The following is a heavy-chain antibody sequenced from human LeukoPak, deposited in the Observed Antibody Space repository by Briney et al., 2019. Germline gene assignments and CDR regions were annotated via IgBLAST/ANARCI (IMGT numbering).Heavy chain of an antibody. V-gene: IGHV3-53*01. J-gene: IGHJ4*02. CDR2: IYSGGST. Sequence: GGSLRLSCAASGFTVSSNHMSWVRQAPGKGLEWVSVIYSGGSTYYADSVKGRFTISTDNSKNTLYLQMNSLRAEDTAVYYCARDQRYYDSSGYGYCGQGTLVTVSS. CDR3: ARDQRYYDSSGYGY. D-gene: IGHD3-22*01. CDR1: GFTVSSNH.